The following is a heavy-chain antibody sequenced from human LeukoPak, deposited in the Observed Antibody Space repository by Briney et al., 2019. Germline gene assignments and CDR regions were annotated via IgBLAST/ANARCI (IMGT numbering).Heavy chain of an antibody. D-gene: IGHD2/OR15-2a*01. CDR1: GFTFSNYG. V-gene: IGHV3-23*01. Sequence: GGSLRLSCAASGFTFSNYGMSWVRQAPGKGLEWVSSIGDSRGSTYYADSVKGRFTISRDNSQNTLYLQMNNLRAEDTAVYYCAKAPAGPEYSDRWKFGYNWFYPWGQGTLVTVSS. J-gene: IGHJ5*02. CDR2: IGDSRGST. CDR3: AKAPAGPEYSDRWKFGYNWFYP.